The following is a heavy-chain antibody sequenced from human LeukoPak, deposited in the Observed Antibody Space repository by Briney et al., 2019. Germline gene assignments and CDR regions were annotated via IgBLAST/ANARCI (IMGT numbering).Heavy chain of an antibody. J-gene: IGHJ4*02. CDR1: GYSLTSYW. V-gene: IGHV5-51*01. CDR3: ATGKEIDY. CDR2: IYPGDSDT. Sequence: GGSLKISCKCSGYSLTSYWLGWVRPMPGKGVEWMGIIYPGDSDTRYSPSFQGQVTISADKSISAAYLQWSSLKASDTAMYYCATGKEIDYWGQGTLVTVSS.